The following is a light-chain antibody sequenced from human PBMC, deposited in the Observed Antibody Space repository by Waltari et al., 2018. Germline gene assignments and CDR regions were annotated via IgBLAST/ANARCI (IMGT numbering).Light chain of an antibody. Sequence: IVFTQTPATLSLSPGETATLSCRASQNLDTYFAWYQQKPGQAPRLLIYRASCRDTGVPDRFSGGGSGTDFTLTISSLEPEDFAVYYCQQRSNWPLTFGPGTRLDIK. CDR3: QQRSNWPLT. V-gene: IGKV3-11*01. CDR2: RAS. CDR1: QNLDTY. J-gene: IGKJ3*01.